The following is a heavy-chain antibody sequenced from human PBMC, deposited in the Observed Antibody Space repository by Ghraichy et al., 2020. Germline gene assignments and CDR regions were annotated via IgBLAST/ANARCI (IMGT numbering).Heavy chain of an antibody. CDR1: GFTFSSYA. J-gene: IGHJ4*02. Sequence: GGSLRLSCSASGFTFSSYAMHWVRQAPGKGLEYVSAISSNGGSTYYADSVKGRFTISRDNSKNTLYLQMSSLRAEDTAVYYCVKDVIAAAGTGGDFDYWGQGTLVTVSS. V-gene: IGHV3-64D*06. CDR3: VKDVIAAAGTGGDFDY. CDR2: ISSNGGST. D-gene: IGHD6-13*01.